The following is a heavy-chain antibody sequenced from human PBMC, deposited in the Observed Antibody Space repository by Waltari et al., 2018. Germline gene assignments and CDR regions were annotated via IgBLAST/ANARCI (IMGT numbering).Heavy chain of an antibody. CDR1: GGTFSSYE. D-gene: IGHD4-17*01. CDR2: IIPIFGTP. V-gene: IGHV1-69*14. J-gene: IGHJ3*01. Sequence: QVHLVQSGAEVKKPGSSGRVSCKPSGGTFSSYESTWVRQAPGQGLEWMGGIIPIFGTPIYAQKFQGRVTITADTSTTTAYMELSSLRFEDTAVYYCARDPKGTTVIYDAFDLWGQGTMVSVSS. CDR3: ARDPKGTTVIYDAFDL.